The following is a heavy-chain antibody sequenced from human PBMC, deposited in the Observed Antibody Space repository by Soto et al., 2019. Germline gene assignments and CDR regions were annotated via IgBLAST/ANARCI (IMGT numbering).Heavy chain of an antibody. Sequence: SETLSLTCAVYGGSFSGYYWSWIRQPPGKGLEWIGEINHSGNTNYNPSLKSRVTISVGTSKNQFSLKLSSVTAADTAVYYCARDSMSGGWDYWGQGTLVTVSS. V-gene: IGHV4-34*01. CDR3: ARDSMSGGWDY. CDR1: GGSFSGYY. CDR2: INHSGNT. D-gene: IGHD6-19*01. J-gene: IGHJ4*02.